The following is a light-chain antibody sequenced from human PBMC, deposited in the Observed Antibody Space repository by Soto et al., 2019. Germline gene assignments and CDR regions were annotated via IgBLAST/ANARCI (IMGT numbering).Light chain of an antibody. CDR1: QSVSSSY. J-gene: IGKJ1*01. CDR3: QQYVTSSPRT. CDR2: GAS. Sequence: EIVLTPSPGTLSLSPGERATLSCRASQSVSSSYLAWYQQKPGQAPRLLIYGASSRATGIPDRFSGSGSGTDFTLTISRLEPEDFAVYYCQQYVTSSPRTFGQGTKVDIK. V-gene: IGKV3-20*01.